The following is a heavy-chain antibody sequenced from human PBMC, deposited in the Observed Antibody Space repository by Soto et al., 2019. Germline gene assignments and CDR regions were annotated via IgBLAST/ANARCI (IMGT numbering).Heavy chain of an antibody. V-gene: IGHV3-23*01. CDR1: GFTFSSYD. Sequence: EVQLLESGGGLVQPGGSLRLSCAASGFTFSSYDMSWVRQAPGKGLEWVSVISGSGGSTYYADSVKGRFTISRDNSKNTLYLQMNSLRAEDTAVYYCARRSSGWYFDYWGQGTLVTVST. CDR3: ARRSSGWYFDY. D-gene: IGHD6-19*01. J-gene: IGHJ4*02. CDR2: ISGSGGST.